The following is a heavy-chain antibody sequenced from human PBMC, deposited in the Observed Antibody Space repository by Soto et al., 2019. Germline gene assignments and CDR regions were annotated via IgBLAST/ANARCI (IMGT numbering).Heavy chain of an antibody. CDR1: GASITSHY. J-gene: IGHJ4*02. CDR3: AREDQIVGSLDY. CDR2: IYYRGST. D-gene: IGHD2-21*01. V-gene: IGHV4-59*11. Sequence: SETLSLTCTVSGASITSHYWSWIRQPPGKGLEWIGHIYYRGSTNYNPSLKSRVTMSADTSKNQFSLKLGSVTAADTAVFYCAREDQIVGSLDYWGQGILVTVSS.